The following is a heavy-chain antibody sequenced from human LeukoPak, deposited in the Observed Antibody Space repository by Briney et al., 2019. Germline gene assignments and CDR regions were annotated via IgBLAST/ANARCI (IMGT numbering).Heavy chain of an antibody. V-gene: IGHV4-34*01. J-gene: IGHJ4*02. CDR3: ARRDYGAPNRFDY. CDR2: INHSGST. D-gene: IGHD4-17*01. Sequence: SETLSLTCAVYGGSFSGYYWSWIRQPPGKGLEWIGEINHSGSTNYNPSLKSRVTMSVDTSKNQFSLKLSSVTAADTAVYYCARRDYGAPNRFDYWGQGTLVTVSS. CDR1: GGSFSGYY.